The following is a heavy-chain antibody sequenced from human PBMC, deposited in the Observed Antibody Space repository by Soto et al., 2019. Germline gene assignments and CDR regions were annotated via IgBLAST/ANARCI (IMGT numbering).Heavy chain of an antibody. CDR2: INADNGNT. Sequence: ASVKVSCKASGYTFTSYAMHWVRQAPGQRLEWMGWINADNGNTKYAQKFQGWVTMTRDTSVSTAYMELSRLRSDDTAVYYCAIEYCSGGSCYSRVGYYYYYGMDVWGQGTTVTVSS. CDR1: GYTFTSYA. J-gene: IGHJ6*02. D-gene: IGHD2-15*01. V-gene: IGHV1-3*01. CDR3: AIEYCSGGSCYSRVGYYYYYGMDV.